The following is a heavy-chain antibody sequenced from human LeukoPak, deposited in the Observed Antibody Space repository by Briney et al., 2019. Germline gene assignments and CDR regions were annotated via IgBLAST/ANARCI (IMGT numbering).Heavy chain of an antibody. CDR2: IKQDGSEK. D-gene: IGHD4-17*01. Sequence: GGSLRLSCVASGFTFSSYWMSWVRQAPGKGLEWVANIKQDGSEKYYVDSVKGRFTISRDNAKNSLYLQMNSLRAEETAVYYCARGMTTVTPRYMDVWGKGTTATVSS. CDR3: ARGMTTVTPRYMDV. CDR1: GFTFSSYW. J-gene: IGHJ6*03. V-gene: IGHV3-7*01.